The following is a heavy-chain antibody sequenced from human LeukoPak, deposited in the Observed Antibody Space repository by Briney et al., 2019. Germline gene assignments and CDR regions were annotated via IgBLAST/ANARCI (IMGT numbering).Heavy chain of an antibody. Sequence: GRTLRLSCAASGFTFSSYGMHWVRQAPGKGLVWVSRINSDGSSTSYADSVKGRFTISRDNAKNTLYLQMNSLRAEDTAVYYCARESSSWYPGWSDPWGQGTLVTVSS. CDR2: INSDGSST. V-gene: IGHV3-74*01. D-gene: IGHD6-13*01. CDR1: GFTFSSYG. J-gene: IGHJ5*02. CDR3: ARESSSWYPGWSDP.